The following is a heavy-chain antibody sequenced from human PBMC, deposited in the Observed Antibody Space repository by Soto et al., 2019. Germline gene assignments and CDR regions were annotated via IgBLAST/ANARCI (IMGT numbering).Heavy chain of an antibody. D-gene: IGHD6-13*01. CDR2: ISGSGGRT. Sequence: EVQLLESGGGLVQPGGSLRLSCAASGFTFSSYAMSWVRQAPGKGLEWVSAISGSGGRTYYADSVKGRFTISRDNSKNTLYLQMNSLRAEDTAVYYCAKVGSSSGWYMGIAFDIWGQGTMVTVSS. CDR3: AKVGSSSGWYMGIAFDI. V-gene: IGHV3-23*01. J-gene: IGHJ3*02. CDR1: GFTFSSYA.